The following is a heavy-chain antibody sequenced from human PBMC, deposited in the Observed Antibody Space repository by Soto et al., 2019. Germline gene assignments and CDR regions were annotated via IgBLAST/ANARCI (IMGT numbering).Heavy chain of an antibody. V-gene: IGHV1-18*01. CDR3: ARYNWNYLYYYVMDV. D-gene: IGHD1-7*01. J-gene: IGHJ6*02. CDR2: ISAYNGNT. Sequence: GASVKVSCKASGYTFTSYGISWVRQAPGQGLEWMGWISAYNGNTNYAQKLQGRVTMTTDTSTSTDYMELRSLRSDDTAVYYCARYNWNYLYYYVMDVWGQGTTVTVSS. CDR1: GYTFTSYG.